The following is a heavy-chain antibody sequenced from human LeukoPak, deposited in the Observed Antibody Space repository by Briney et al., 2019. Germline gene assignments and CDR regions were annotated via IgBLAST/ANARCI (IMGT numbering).Heavy chain of an antibody. CDR2: INHSGST. CDR1: GGSISSYY. J-gene: IGHJ4*02. CDR3: ARPGSSGYYVDY. D-gene: IGHD3-22*01. Sequence: PSETLSLTCTVSGGSISSYYWSWIRQPPGKGLEWIGEINHSGSTNYNPSLKSRVTISVDTSKNQFSLKLSSVTAADTAVYYCARPGSSGYYVDYWGQGTLVTVSS. V-gene: IGHV4-34*01.